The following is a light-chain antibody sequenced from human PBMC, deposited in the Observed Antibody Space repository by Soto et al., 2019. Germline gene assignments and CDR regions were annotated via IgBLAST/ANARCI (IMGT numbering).Light chain of an antibody. J-gene: IGLJ2*01. Sequence: QSVLTQPPSVSGAPGQRVTISCTGSSSNIGSGYDVHWYQQLPGTAPKLLIYGNSNRPSGFPDRFSGSKSGTSASLDITGLQAEDEDDYYCQSYDTSLSGHVVFGGGTKLTVL. V-gene: IGLV1-40*01. CDR2: GNS. CDR1: SSNIGSGYD. CDR3: QSYDTSLSGHVV.